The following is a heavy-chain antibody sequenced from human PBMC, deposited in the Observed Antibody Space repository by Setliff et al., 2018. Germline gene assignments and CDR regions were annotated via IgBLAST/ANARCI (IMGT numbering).Heavy chain of an antibody. D-gene: IGHD5-12*01. CDR2: IYPGDSDNI. V-gene: IGHV5-51*01. CDR3: ARPSAGYPRPFDV. Sequence: PGESLKISGKDSGYKFSISWIGWVRQIPGKGLDWMGLIYPGDSDNIRYSPSFQGQVTISADKSISTAYLQWSSLKASDTAIYYCARPSAGYPRPFDVWGQGTMVTVS. J-gene: IGHJ3*01. CDR1: GYKFSISW.